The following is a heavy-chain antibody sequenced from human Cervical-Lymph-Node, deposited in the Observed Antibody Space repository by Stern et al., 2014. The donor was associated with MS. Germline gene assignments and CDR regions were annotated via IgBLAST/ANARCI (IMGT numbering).Heavy chain of an antibody. Sequence: VQLVESGGGVVQPGRSLRLSCAASGFTFSNYGMHWVRQAPGKGLEWLAVIWYDGNKKYHADSVKGRFTISRDNSKNTLFLQMSSLTAEDTALYYCARGNWNYEGMGYWGQGTLVTVSS. CDR2: IWYDGNKK. CDR1: GFTFSNYG. CDR3: ARGNWNYEGMGY. D-gene: IGHD1-7*01. J-gene: IGHJ4*02. V-gene: IGHV3-33*01.